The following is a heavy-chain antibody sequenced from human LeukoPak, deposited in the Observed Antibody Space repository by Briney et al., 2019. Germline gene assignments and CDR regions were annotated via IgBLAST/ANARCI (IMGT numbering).Heavy chain of an antibody. Sequence: ASVKVSCKASGGTFSSYAISWVRQAPGQGLEWMGRIIPILGIANYAQKFQGRVTITADKSTSTAYMELSSLRFEDTAVYYCARSRGYSYGEFDYWGQGTLVTVSS. CDR2: IIPILGIA. V-gene: IGHV1-69*04. D-gene: IGHD5-18*01. CDR3: ARSRGYSYGEFDY. J-gene: IGHJ4*02. CDR1: GGTFSSYA.